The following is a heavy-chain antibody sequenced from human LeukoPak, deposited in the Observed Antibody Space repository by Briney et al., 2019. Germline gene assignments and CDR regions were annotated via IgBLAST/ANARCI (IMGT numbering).Heavy chain of an antibody. V-gene: IGHV4-30-4*08. CDR2: IYYSGST. CDR3: ANFLWFGESLFDY. CDR1: GGSISSGDYY. D-gene: IGHD3-10*01. Sequence: PSQTLSLTCTVSGGSISSGDYYWSWIRQPPGKGLEWIGYIYYSGSTYYNPSLKSRVTISVDTSKNQFSLKLSSVTAADTAVYYCANFLWFGESLFDYWGQGTLVTVSS. J-gene: IGHJ4*02.